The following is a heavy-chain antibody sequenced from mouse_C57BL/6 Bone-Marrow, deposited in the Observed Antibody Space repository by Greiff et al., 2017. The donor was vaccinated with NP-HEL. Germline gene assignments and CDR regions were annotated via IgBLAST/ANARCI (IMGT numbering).Heavy chain of an antibody. D-gene: IGHD1-1*01. CDR3: APIYYYGSSYSYYFDY. J-gene: IGHJ2*01. V-gene: IGHV1-81*01. Sequence: QVQLQQSGAELARPGASVKLSCKASGYTFTSYGISWVKQRTGQGLEWIGEIYPRSGNTDYNEKFKGKATLTADKSSSTAYMELRSLTSEDSAVYFCAPIYYYGSSYSYYFDYWGQGTTLTVSS. CDR1: GYTFTSYG. CDR2: IYPRSGNT.